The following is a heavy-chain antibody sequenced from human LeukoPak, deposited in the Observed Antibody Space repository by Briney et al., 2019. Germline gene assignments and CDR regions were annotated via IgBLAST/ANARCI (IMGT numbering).Heavy chain of an antibody. CDR3: ARTQRVLLSHRVPFDY. D-gene: IGHD3-10*01. V-gene: IGHV4-39*07. J-gene: IGHJ4*02. CDR2: FYYSGST. Sequence: SETLSLTCTVSGGSLSSSSYYWGWIRQPPGKGLEWIGSFYYSGSTYYNPSLKSRVTIPVDTSKNQFSLKLSSVTAADTAVYYCARTQRVLLSHRVPFDYWGQGTLVTVSS. CDR1: GGSLSSSSYY.